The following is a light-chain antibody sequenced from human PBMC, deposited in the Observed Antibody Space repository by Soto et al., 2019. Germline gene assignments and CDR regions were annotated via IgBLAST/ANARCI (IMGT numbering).Light chain of an antibody. J-gene: IGLJ2*01. CDR1: SSNIGRNA. CDR3: VVWDDSLNAVV. Sequence: QSVLTQPPSASGTPGQRVTISCSGSSSNIGRNAVNWYQQLPGAAPTLLIYSSYQRPSGVPDRFSGSKSGTSGSLAIRGLQSEDEAAYYCVVWDDSLNAVVFGGGTKLTVL. V-gene: IGLV1-44*01. CDR2: SSY.